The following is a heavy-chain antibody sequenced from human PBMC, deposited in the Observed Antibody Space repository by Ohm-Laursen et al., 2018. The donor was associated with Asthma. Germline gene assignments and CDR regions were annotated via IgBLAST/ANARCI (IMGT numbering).Heavy chain of an antibody. CDR3: ARIGPEWELPGREYSLHH. D-gene: IGHD1-26*01. CDR1: GYTFSRYS. Sequence: SLRLSCTASGYTFSRYSIHWVRQIPGKGLEWVASISTASTFIYYGDSVRSRFTTTRDNAKNLVYLQMDSLRVEDTALYYCARIGPEWELPGREYSLHHWGEGTLVTVSS. V-gene: IGHV3-21*01. J-gene: IGHJ1*01. CDR2: ISTASTFI.